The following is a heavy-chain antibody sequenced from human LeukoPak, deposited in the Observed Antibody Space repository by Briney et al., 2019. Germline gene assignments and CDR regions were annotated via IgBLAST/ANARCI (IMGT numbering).Heavy chain of an antibody. J-gene: IGHJ4*02. CDR3: ARDLAPYCSGGSCSTFDY. CDR1: GFTFSSYS. Sequence: KAGGSLRLSCAASGFTFSSYSMNWVRQAPGKGLEWVSSISGSSSYIYYADSVKGRFTISRDNAKNSLYLQMNSLRADDTAIYYCARDLAPYCSGGSCSTFDYWGQGALVTVSS. D-gene: IGHD2-15*01. CDR2: ISGSSSYI. V-gene: IGHV3-21*01.